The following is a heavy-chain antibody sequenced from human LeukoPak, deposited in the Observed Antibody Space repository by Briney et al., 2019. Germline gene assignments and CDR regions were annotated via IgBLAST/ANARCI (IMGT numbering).Heavy chain of an antibody. CDR3: ARVGYYSSGPFSYFDY. V-gene: IGHV3-33*01. D-gene: IGHD3-10*01. CDR1: GFTFSSFG. Sequence: GGSLRLSCGASGFTFSSFGMHWLRQAPGKGLEWVAIIWYDGSDKYYSDSVKGRFTISRDNSKNTLYLQMNSLRAEDTAVYYCARVGYYSSGPFSYFDYWGQGTLVTVSS. J-gene: IGHJ4*02. CDR2: IWYDGSDK.